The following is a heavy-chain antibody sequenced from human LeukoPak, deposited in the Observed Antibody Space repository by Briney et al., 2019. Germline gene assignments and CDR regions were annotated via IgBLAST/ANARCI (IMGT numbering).Heavy chain of an antibody. J-gene: IGHJ4*02. CDR1: GFTFSSYV. CDR3: VRGTGY. V-gene: IGHV3-64D*06. Sequence: GGSLRLSCSVSGFTFSSYVMHWVRQPPGTGLEYVSAISSNGDNTYYADSVKGRFTISRDNSKNTLYLQMSSLRADDTAVYYCVRGTGYWGQGTLVTVSS. CDR2: ISSNGDNT.